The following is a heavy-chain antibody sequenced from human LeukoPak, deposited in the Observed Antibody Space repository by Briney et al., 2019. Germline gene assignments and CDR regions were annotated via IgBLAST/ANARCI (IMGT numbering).Heavy chain of an antibody. CDR2: IRYDGSNK. V-gene: IGHV3-30*02. CDR1: GFTFSSYG. J-gene: IGHJ6*03. D-gene: IGHD3-22*01. CDR3: AGVTYYYDSSGYYWGPYYYYYYMDV. Sequence: GGSLRLSCAASGFTFSSYGMHWVRQAPGKGLEWVAFIRYDGSNKYYADSVKGRFTISRDNSKNTLYLQMNSLRAEDTAVYYCAGVTYYYDSSGYYWGPYYYYYYMDVWGKGTTVTVSS.